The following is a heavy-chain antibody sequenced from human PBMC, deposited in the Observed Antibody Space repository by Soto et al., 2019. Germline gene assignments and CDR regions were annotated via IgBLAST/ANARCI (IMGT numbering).Heavy chain of an antibody. V-gene: IGHV1-46*01. Sequence: ASVKVSCKASGYTFTSYYMHWVRQAPGQGLEWMGIINPSGGSTSYAQKFQGRVTMTRDTSTSTVYMELSSLRSEDTAVYSCARARNIWNWFDPWGQGTLVTVSS. D-gene: IGHD4-4*01. J-gene: IGHJ5*02. CDR3: ARARNIWNWFDP. CDR2: INPSGGST. CDR1: GYTFTSYY.